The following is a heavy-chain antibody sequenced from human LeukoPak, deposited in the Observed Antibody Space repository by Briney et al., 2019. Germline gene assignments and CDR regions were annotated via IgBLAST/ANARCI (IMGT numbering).Heavy chain of an antibody. D-gene: IGHD2-2*01. Sequence: PSETLSLTCTVSGGSISSSSYYWGWIRQPPGKGLEWIGSIYYSGSTYYNPSLKSRVTISVDTSKNQFSLKLSSVTAADTAVYYCATARSSTSWQPNYYYYMDVWGKGTTVTVSS. CDR2: IYYSGST. CDR1: GGSISSSSYY. CDR3: ATARSSTSWQPNYYYYMDV. V-gene: IGHV4-39*07. J-gene: IGHJ6*03.